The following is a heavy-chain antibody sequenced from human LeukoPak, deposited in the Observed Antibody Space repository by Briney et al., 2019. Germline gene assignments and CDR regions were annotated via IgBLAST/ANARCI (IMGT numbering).Heavy chain of an antibody. V-gene: IGHV3-21*01. J-gene: IGHJ4*02. CDR1: GFTFSSYS. CDR2: ISSSSSYI. Sequence: GGSLRLSCAASGFTFSSYSMNWVRQAPGKGLEWVSSISSSSSYIYYADSVKGRFTISRDNAKKSLYLQMNSLRAEDTAVYYCARDGWERWAISSGIGIDYWGQGTLVTVSS. CDR3: ARDGWERWAISSGIGIDY. D-gene: IGHD1-26*01.